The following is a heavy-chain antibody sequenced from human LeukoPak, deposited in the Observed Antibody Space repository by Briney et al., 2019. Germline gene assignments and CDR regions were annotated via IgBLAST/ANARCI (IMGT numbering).Heavy chain of an antibody. CDR2: ISTGSSTI. V-gene: IGHV3-48*01. Sequence: PGGSLRLSCAASGFTFSSYSMNWVRQAPGKGLEWVSYISTGSSTIYYADSVKGRFTISRDNAKNSLYLQMNSLRAEDTAVYYCAKDHSSMRGYFQHWGQGTLVTVSS. D-gene: IGHD6-13*01. CDR1: GFTFSSYS. CDR3: AKDHSSMRGYFQH. J-gene: IGHJ1*01.